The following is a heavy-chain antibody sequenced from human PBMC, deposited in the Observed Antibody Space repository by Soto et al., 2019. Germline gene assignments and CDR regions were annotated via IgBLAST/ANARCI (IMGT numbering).Heavy chain of an antibody. CDR2: ISSSSSSYI. Sequence: PRGSLRLSGAASGCNFSSYSMNWVRQAPGKGLEWVSSISSSSSSYIYYADSVKGRFTISRDNAKNSLYLQMNSLRAEDTAVYYCARDRDSGYSYNAFDIWGQGTMVTVSS. CDR3: ARDRDSGYSYNAFDI. CDR1: GCNFSSYS. V-gene: IGHV3-21*01. J-gene: IGHJ3*02. D-gene: IGHD5-12*01.